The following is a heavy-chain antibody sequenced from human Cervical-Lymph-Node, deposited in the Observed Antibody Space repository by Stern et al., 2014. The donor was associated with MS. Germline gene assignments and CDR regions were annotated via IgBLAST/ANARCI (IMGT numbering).Heavy chain of an antibody. CDR1: GYTFTSYG. D-gene: IGHD2-15*01. J-gene: IGHJ5*02. Sequence: QMQLVQSGAEVKKPGASVKVSCKASGYTFTSYGISWVRQAPGQGLEWMGWISAYNGNTNYAQKLQGRVTMTTDTSTSTAYMELRSLRSDDTAVYYCARTSRRLVVASANWFDPWGQGTLVTVSS. V-gene: IGHV1-18*01. CDR3: ARTSRRLVVASANWFDP. CDR2: ISAYNGNT.